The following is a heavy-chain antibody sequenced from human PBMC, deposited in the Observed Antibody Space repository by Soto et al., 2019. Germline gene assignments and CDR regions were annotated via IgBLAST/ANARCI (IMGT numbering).Heavy chain of an antibody. D-gene: IGHD5-12*01. CDR1: GFTFSSYG. J-gene: IGHJ4*02. CDR2: IWYDGSNK. V-gene: IGHV3-33*01. Sequence: GGSLRLSCAASGFTFSSYGMHWVRQAPGKGLEWVAVIWYDGSNKYYADSVKGRFTISRDNSKNTLYLQMNSLRAEDTAVYYCARDRRKDGYNYVFDYWGQGTLVTVSS. CDR3: ARDRRKDGYNYVFDY.